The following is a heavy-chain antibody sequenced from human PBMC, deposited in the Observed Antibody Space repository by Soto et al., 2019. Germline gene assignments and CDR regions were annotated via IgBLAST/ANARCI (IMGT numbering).Heavy chain of an antibody. CDR3: AKDRLRWLQPTSYSYGMDA. Sequence: PGGSLRLSCAASGFTFSSYAMSWVRQAPGKGLEWVSAISGSNKYYADSVKGRFTISRDNSKNTLYLQMNSLRAEDTAVYYCAKDRLRWLQPTSYSYGMDAWGQGTTVTVSS. J-gene: IGHJ6*02. CDR1: GFTFSSYA. CDR2: ISGSNK. D-gene: IGHD5-12*01. V-gene: IGHV3-23*01.